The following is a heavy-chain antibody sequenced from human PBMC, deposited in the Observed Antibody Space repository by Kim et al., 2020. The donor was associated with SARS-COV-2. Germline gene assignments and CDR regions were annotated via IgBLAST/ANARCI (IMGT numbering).Heavy chain of an antibody. CDR1: GFTFSGSA. V-gene: IGHV3-73*01. D-gene: IGHD6-13*01. CDR3: TRHDFEAAAGMEGYYYYGMDV. Sequence: GGSLILSCAASGFTFSGSAMHWVRQASGKGLEWVGRIRSKANSYATAYAASVKGRFTISRDDSKNTAYLQMNSLKTEDTAVYYCTRHDFEAAAGMEGYYYYGMDVWGQGTTVTVSS. J-gene: IGHJ6*02. CDR2: IRSKANSYAT.